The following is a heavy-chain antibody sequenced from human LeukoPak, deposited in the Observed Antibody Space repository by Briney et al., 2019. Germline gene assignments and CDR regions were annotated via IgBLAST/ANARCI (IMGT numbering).Heavy chain of an antibody. J-gene: IGHJ4*02. D-gene: IGHD3-3*01. CDR3: ARAGQGDFWSGLRYFDY. CDR2: IYYSGST. V-gene: IGHV4-59*01. CDR1: GGSISRYY. Sequence: SETLSLTCTVSGGSISRYYWSWIGQPPGKGLEWIGYIYYSGSTNYNPSLKSRVTISVDTSKNHFSLKLSSVTAADTAVYYCARAGQGDFWSGLRYFDYWGQGTLVTVSS.